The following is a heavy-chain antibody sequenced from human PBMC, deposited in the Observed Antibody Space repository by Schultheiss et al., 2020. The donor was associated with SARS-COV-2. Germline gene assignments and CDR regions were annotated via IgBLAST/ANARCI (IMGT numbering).Heavy chain of an antibody. CDR3: ARDDPYYDILTGPYYYGMNV. V-gene: IGHV3-30-3*01. D-gene: IGHD3-9*01. CDR1: GFTFSSYA. CDR2: ISYDGSNK. J-gene: IGHJ6*02. Sequence: GGSLRLSCAASGFTFSSYAMHWVRQAPGKGLEWVAVISYDGSNKYYADSVKGRFTISRDNSKNTLYLQMNSLRAEETAVYYCARDDPYYDILTGPYYYGMNVWGQWATVTVSS.